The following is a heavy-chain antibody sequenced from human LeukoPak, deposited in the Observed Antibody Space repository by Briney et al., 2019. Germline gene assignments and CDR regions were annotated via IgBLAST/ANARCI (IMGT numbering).Heavy chain of an antibody. D-gene: IGHD3-3*01. CDR2: ISAYNGNT. CDR1: GYTFTSYG. J-gene: IGHJ4*02. CDR3: ARDSPYYDFWSGYQSYFDY. V-gene: IGHV1-18*01. Sequence: ASVKVSCKASGYTFTSYGISWVRQAPGQGLEWMGWISAYNGNTNYAQKLQGRVTMTTDTSTSTAYMELRSLRSDDTAVYYCARDSPYYDFWSGYQSYFDYWGQGTLVTVSS.